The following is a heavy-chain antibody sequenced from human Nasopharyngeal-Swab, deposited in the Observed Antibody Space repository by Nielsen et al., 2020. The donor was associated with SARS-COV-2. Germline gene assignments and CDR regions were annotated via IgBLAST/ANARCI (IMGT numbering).Heavy chain of an antibody. CDR3: VRDGALIQLWLLPHALDI. D-gene: IGHD5-18*01. CDR1: GFSFRSYS. V-gene: IGHV3-48*04. J-gene: IGHJ3*02. Sequence: GESLKISCAASGFSFRSYSMNWVRQAPGKGLEWVSYISGSSTTIYYADSVKGRFTISRDNANNSLYLQMNSLRADDTAVYYCVRDGALIQLWLLPHALDIWGQGTLVTVSS. CDR2: ISGSSTTI.